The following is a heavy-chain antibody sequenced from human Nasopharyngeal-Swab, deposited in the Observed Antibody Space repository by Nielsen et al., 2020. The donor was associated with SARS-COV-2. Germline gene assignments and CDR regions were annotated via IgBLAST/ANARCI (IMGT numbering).Heavy chain of an antibody. D-gene: IGHD4-17*01. J-gene: IGHJ4*02. CDR2: IWYDGSNK. V-gene: IGHV3-33*01. Sequence: GESLKISCAASGFTFSSYGMHWVRQAPGKGLEWVAVIWYDGSNKYYADSVNGRFTISRDNSKNTLYLQMNSLRAEDTAVYYCARDRTVTTTVYFDYWGQGTLVTVSS. CDR3: ARDRTVTTTVYFDY. CDR1: GFTFSSYG.